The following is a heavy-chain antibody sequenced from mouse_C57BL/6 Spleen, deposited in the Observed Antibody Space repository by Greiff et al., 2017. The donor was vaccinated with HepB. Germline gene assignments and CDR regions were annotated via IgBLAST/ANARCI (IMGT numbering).Heavy chain of an antibody. CDR3: TISTMVSHYFDY. CDR1: GYTFTSYW. J-gene: IGHJ2*01. V-gene: IGHV1-5*01. CDR2: IYPGNSDT. D-gene: IGHD2-2*01. Sequence: EVQLVESGTVLARPGASVKMSCKTSGYTFTSYWMHWVKQRPGQGLEWIGAIYPGNSDTSYNQKFKGKAKLTAVTSASTAYMELSSLTNEDSAVYYCTISTMVSHYFDYWGQGTTLTVSS.